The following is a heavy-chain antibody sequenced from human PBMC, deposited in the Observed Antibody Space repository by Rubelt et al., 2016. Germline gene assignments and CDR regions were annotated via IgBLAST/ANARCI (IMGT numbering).Heavy chain of an antibody. D-gene: IGHD1-7*01. CDR2: IYYTGTT. V-gene: IGHV4-59*08. Sequence: QVQLQESGPGLVKPSETLSLTCTVSGGSIRSFYWSWIRQTPGKGLEWIGYIYYTGTTNYNPSLKSRVTISVDTSKKQFSLKLNSVTAADTAVYYCARHGWQGGTTVDYWGRGTLVTVSP. CDR1: GGSIRSFY. J-gene: IGHJ4*02. CDR3: ARHGWQGGTTVDY.